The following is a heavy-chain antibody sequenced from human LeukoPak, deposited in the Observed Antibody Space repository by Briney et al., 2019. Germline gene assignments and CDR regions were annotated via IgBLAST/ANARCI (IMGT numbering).Heavy chain of an antibody. CDR2: MSNSYI. D-gene: IGHD3-22*01. Sequence: PGGSLRLSCAASGFIFRTSTMNWVRQAPGKGLEWVSFMSNSYIHYADSVKGRFTISRDNAKESLYLQMNSLRAEDTAVYYCARVWGYYYDSGGYSGDWGQGTLVTVSS. CDR3: ARVWGYYYDSGGYSGD. V-gene: IGHV3-21*01. CDR1: GFIFRTST. J-gene: IGHJ4*02.